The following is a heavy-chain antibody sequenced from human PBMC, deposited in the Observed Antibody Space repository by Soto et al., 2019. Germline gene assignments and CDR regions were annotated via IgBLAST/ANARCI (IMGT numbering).Heavy chain of an antibody. CDR3: ATRLTGAGCFVY. Sequence: EVQLLESGGGLVQPGGSLRLSCAASGVSFSNYAMNWVRQAPGKGLEWVSSVRAGGGTTFYADSVKGRFTISRDNSKNTLYLQMNTRRAEDTALYYFATRLTGAGCFVYWCQGTLVTVSS. J-gene: IGHJ4*02. CDR2: VRAGGGTT. D-gene: IGHD3-9*01. CDR1: GVSFSNYA. V-gene: IGHV3-23*01.